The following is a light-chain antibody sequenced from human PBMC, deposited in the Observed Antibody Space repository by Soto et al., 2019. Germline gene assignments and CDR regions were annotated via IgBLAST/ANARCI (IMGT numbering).Light chain of an antibody. CDR1: QSLGNSAGNSC. Sequence: VVITESPVSRPLTLGQPASISCRSSQSLGNSAGNSCLTWFQQRPGQAPKRLIYKISDLDCGVPDRFSGSGSATDFTLKISRLEAEDVAVYYCMQGTHWPLAFGQGTRPETK. V-gene: IGKV2-30*01. CDR3: MQGTHWPLA. J-gene: IGKJ5*01. CDR2: KIS.